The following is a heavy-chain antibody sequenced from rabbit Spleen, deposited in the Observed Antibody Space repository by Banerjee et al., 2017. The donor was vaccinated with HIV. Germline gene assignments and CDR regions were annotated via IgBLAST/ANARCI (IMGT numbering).Heavy chain of an antibody. V-gene: IGHV1S40*01. CDR1: GVSFSSNHY. CDR3: ARDTGSSFSSYGMDL. Sequence: LEESGGGLVKPGASLTLTCTASGVSFSSNHYMCWVRQAPGKGLEWIACIDAGSSGFTYFASWAKGRFTCSKTSSTTVTLQMTSLTAADTATYFCARDTGSSFSSYGMDLWGPGTLVTVS. D-gene: IGHD8-1*01. J-gene: IGHJ6*01. CDR2: IDAGSSGFT.